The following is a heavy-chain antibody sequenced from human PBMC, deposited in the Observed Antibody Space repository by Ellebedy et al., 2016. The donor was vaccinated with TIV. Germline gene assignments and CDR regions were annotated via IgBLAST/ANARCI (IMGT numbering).Heavy chain of an antibody. CDR2: ISSSGSTI. D-gene: IGHD6-13*01. CDR3: ARDARFIDQQHNWFDP. Sequence: GESLKISCAASGFTFSDYYMSWIRQAPGKGLEWISDISSSGSTIYYADSVKGRFTISRDNAKNSLYLQMNSLRPEDTAVYYCARDARFIDQQHNWFDPWGQGTLVTVSS. J-gene: IGHJ5*02. V-gene: IGHV3-11*01. CDR1: GFTFSDYY.